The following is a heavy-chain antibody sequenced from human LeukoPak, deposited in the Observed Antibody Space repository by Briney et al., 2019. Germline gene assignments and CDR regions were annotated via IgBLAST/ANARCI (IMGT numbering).Heavy chain of an antibody. CDR2: INPNSGGT. V-gene: IGHV1-2*02. D-gene: IGHD2-2*02. Sequence: ASVKVSCKASGYTFTSYAMNWVRQAPGQGLEWMGWINPNSGGTNYAQKFQGRVTMTRDTSISTAYMELSRLRSDDTTVYYCARARGEYCSSTSCNKDYYYYMDVWGKGTTVTVSS. CDR1: GYTFTSYA. CDR3: ARARGEYCSSTSCNKDYYYYMDV. J-gene: IGHJ6*03.